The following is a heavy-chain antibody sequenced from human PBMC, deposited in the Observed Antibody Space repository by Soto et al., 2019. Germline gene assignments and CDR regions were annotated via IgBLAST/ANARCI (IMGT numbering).Heavy chain of an antibody. CDR2: ISNSEYTT. CDR3: ASGKWALDY. J-gene: IGHJ4*02. Sequence: QVHLVASGGGLVKPGGSLRLSCVASGITLSDNYMTWIRQAPGKVLEWLSYISNSEYTTYYADCVKGRFTISRDNAKNSLYLQLNGLRVEDTAVYYCASGKWALDYWGQGILVTVSS. V-gene: IGHV3-11*01. CDR1: GITLSDNY. D-gene: IGHD1-26*01.